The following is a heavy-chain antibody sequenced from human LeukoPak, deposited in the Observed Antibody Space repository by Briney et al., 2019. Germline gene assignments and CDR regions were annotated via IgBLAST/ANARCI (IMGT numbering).Heavy chain of an antibody. CDR1: GFTFSSYG. Sequence: GRSLRLSCAASGFTFSSYGMHWVRQAPGKGLEWVAVIWYDGSNKYYADSVKGRFTISRDNSKNTLYLQMNSLRAEDRAVYYCARNQPALGIDYWGQGTLVTSPQ. D-gene: IGHD2-2*01. J-gene: IGHJ4*02. CDR2: IWYDGSNK. CDR3: ARNQPALGIDY. V-gene: IGHV3-33*01.